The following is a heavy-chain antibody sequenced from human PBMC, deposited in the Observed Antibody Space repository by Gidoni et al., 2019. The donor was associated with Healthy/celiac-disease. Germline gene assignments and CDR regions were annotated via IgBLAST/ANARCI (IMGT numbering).Heavy chain of an antibody. Sequence: GNTNYAQKLQGRVTMTTDTSTSTAYMELRSLRSDDTAVYYCARAPHNSSSSRALEYGPWGQGTLVTVSS. D-gene: IGHD6-6*01. CDR3: ARAPHNSSSSRALEYGP. CDR2: GNT. J-gene: IGHJ5*02. V-gene: IGHV1-18*01.